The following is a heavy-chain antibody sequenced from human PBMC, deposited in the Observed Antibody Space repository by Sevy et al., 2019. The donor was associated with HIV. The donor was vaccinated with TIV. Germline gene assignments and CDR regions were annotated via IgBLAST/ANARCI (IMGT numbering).Heavy chain of an antibody. V-gene: IGHV1-18*01. CDR3: AAISTTSVFDP. J-gene: IGHJ5*02. D-gene: IGHD1-7*01. CDR1: GYSFSNYG. CDR2: ISGYNGET. Sequence: GASVKVSCKASGYSFSNYGLNWVRQAPGQGLEWMGWISGYNGETHYAQKFQGRVTMTRETWTTTAYMELRSLKFEDTALCYCAAISTTSVFDPWGQGTLVTVSS.